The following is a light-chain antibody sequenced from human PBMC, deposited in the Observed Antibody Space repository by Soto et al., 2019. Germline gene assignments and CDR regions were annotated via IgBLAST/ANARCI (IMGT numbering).Light chain of an antibody. V-gene: IGKV2-30*01. CDR3: MQATHWPPT. CDR2: KVF. Sequence: DVVMTQSPLSLPVSLGQPASISCKSSQGLLYGDGHTYLNWFQLRPGQSPRRLIYKVFDRDSGVADRFSGSGSGTDFTLKISRVEADDVGLYYCMQATHWPPTCGQGTKVEIK. CDR1: QGLLYGDGHTY. J-gene: IGKJ1*01.